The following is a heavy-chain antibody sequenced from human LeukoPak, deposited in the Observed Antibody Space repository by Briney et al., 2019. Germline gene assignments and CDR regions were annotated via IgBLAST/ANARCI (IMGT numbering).Heavy chain of an antibody. D-gene: IGHD2-15*01. J-gene: IGHJ4*02. V-gene: IGHV3-21*01. CDR2: ISSSSSYI. Sequence: PGGSLRLSCAASGFTFSSYSMNWVRQAPGKGLEWVSSISSSSSYIYYADSVKARFTISRDNAKNSLYLQMNSLRAEDTAVYYCAKDAKRYCSGGSCYSDFDYWGQGTLVTVSS. CDR3: AKDAKRYCSGGSCYSDFDY. CDR1: GFTFSSYS.